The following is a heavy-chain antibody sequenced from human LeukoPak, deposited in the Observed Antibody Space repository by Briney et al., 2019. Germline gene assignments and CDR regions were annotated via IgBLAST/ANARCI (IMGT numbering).Heavy chain of an antibody. Sequence: SVKVSCKASGYTFTSYGISWVRQAPGQGLEWMGRIIPIFGTANYAQKFKGRVTITTDESTSTAYMELSSLRSEDTAVYYCARTKNSYTDINTAWFDPWGQGTLVTVSS. CDR2: IIPIFGTA. CDR1: GYTFTSYG. CDR3: ARTKNSYTDINTAWFDP. J-gene: IGHJ5*02. V-gene: IGHV1-69*05. D-gene: IGHD2-15*01.